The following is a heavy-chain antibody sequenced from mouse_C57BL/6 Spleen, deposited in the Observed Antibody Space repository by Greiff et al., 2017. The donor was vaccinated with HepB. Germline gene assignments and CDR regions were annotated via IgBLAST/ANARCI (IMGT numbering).Heavy chain of an antibody. CDR1: GYTFTSYW. D-gene: IGHD1-1*01. CDR2: IDPSDSYT. Sequence: QVQLQQPGAELVRPGTSVKLSCKASGYTFTSYWMHWVKQRPGQGLEWIGVIDPSDSYTNYNQKFKGKATLTVDTSSSTAYMPLSSLTSEDSAVYYCARKLGPYYYGIDYWGQGTTLTVSS. CDR3: ARKLGPYYYGIDY. J-gene: IGHJ2*01. V-gene: IGHV1-59*01.